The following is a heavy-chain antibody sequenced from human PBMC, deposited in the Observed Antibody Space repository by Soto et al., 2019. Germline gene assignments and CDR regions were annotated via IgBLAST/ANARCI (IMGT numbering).Heavy chain of an antibody. Sequence: PSETLSLTCTVSGGSISSGGYYWSWIRQPPGKGLEWIGYIYYSGSTNYNPSLKSRVTISVDTSKNQFSLKLSSVTAADTAVYYCARQYGSGRRRHWFDPWGQGTLVTVSS. CDR3: ARQYGSGRRRHWFDP. CDR1: GGSISSGGYY. J-gene: IGHJ5*02. V-gene: IGHV4-61*08. CDR2: IYYSGST. D-gene: IGHD3-10*01.